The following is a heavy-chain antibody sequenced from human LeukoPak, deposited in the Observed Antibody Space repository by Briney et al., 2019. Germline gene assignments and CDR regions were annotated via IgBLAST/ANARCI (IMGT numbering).Heavy chain of an antibody. CDR3: AHGAMYQLDY. Sequence: GGSLRLSCAASGFTFRSYAMSWVRQAPGKGLEWVSVINDSGDYTVYADSVKGRFTISGDNSRNTLFLQMNSLRAEDTAVYYCAHGAMYQLDYWGQGTLVTVSS. D-gene: IGHD2-2*01. J-gene: IGHJ4*02. V-gene: IGHV3-23*01. CDR1: GFTFRSYA. CDR2: INDSGDYT.